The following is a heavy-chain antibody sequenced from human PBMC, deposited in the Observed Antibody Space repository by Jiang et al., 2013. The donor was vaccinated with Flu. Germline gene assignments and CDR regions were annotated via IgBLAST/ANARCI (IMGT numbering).Heavy chain of an antibody. Sequence: QTLSLTCAISGDSVSSNSAAWNWIRQSPSRGLEWLGRTYYKSKWYNDYATSVKSRITINPDTPKNQFSLQLNSVTPEDTAVYYCARGGWPRYWYFDLWGRGTLVTVSS. J-gene: IGHJ2*01. CDR1: GDSVSSNSAA. V-gene: IGHV6-1*01. D-gene: IGHD2-15*01. CDR3: ARGGWPRYWYFDL. CDR2: TYYKSKWYN.